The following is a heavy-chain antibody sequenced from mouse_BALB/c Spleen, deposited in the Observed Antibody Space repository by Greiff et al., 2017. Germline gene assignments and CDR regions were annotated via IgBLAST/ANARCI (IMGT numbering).Heavy chain of an antibody. V-gene: IGHV2-9*02. CDR1: GFSLTSYG. CDR3: ARDHDYGNYDY. CDR2: IWAGGST. J-gene: IGHJ4*01. D-gene: IGHD2-1*01. Sequence: VKLMESGPGLVAPSQSLSITCTVSGFSLTSYGVHWVRQPPGKGLEWLGVIWAGGSTNYNSALMSRLSISKDNSKSQVFLKMNSLQTDDTAMYYCARDHDYGNYDYWGQGTSVTVSS.